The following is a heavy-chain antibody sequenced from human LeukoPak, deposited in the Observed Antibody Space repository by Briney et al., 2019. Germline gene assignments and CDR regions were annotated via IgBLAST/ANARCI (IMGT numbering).Heavy chain of an antibody. D-gene: IGHD3-10*02. CDR1: GFTFSSYA. V-gene: IGHV3-48*03. CDR2: ISSSGSTI. CDR3: AELGITMIGGV. J-gene: IGHJ6*04. Sequence: GGSLRLSCAASGFTFSSYAMNWVRQAPGKGLECVSYISSSGSTIYYADSVKGRFTISRDNAKNSLYLQMNSLRAEDTAVYYCAELGITMIGGVWGKGTTVTISS.